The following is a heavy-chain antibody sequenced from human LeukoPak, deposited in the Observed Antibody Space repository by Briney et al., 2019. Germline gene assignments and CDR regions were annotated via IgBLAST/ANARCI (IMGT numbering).Heavy chain of an antibody. Sequence: SQTLSLTCAISGDSVSNNSAAWNWIRQSPSRGLEWLGRTYYRSKWYNDYAVSVKSRININPDTSKKQFSLQLNSVTPEDTAVYYCARAGSYSSYWYFDLWGRGTLVTVSS. V-gene: IGHV6-1*01. J-gene: IGHJ2*01. D-gene: IGHD6-13*01. CDR1: GDSVSNNSAA. CDR2: TYYRSKWYN. CDR3: ARAGSYSSYWYFDL.